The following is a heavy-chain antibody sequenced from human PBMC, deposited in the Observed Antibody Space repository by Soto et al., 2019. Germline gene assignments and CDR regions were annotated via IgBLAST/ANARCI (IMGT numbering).Heavy chain of an antibody. V-gene: IGHV4-59*01. CDR2: VYHRGTT. J-gene: IGHJ4*02. CDR1: GASTSNYH. D-gene: IGHD5-18*01. Sequence: SETLSLTCSVSGASTSNYHYSWIRQSPGKGLEWIGYVYHRGTTYYTPSLKSRVNMSVDTSTNEFYLNLKSVTAADTAVYYCALAGYNYGRPFDFWGQGTLVTVYS. CDR3: ALAGYNYGRPFDF.